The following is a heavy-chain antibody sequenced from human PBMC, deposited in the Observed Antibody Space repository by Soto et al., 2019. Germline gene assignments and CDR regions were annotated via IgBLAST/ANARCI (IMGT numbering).Heavy chain of an antibody. CDR1: GFTFSSYS. D-gene: IGHD2-2*01. V-gene: IGHV3-21*01. CDR2: ISSSSSYI. CDR3: ARDYSPIVVVPAAIRWGMDV. J-gene: IGHJ6*02. Sequence: PGGSLRLSCADSGFTFSSYSMNWVRQAPGKGLEWVSSISSSSSYIYYADSVKGRFTISRDNAKNSLYLQMNSLRAEDTAVYYCARDYSPIVVVPAAIRWGMDVWGQGTTVTVSS.